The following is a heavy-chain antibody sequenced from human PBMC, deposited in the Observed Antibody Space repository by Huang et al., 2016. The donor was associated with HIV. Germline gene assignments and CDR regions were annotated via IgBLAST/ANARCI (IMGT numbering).Heavy chain of an antibody. D-gene: IGHD3-22*01. J-gene: IGHJ4*02. CDR2: VSNSASSR. V-gene: IGHV3-23*01. CDR3: AKDLVTYDSSGSV. Sequence: EVHLLESGGGLVQPGGSLRLSCAASGLSFSSSAMSWVRPAPGRGMEWVSTVSNSASSRHYSDSVRGRFTISRDNSKDTLYLQMNSLRAEDTALYYCAKDLVTYDSSGSVWGQGTLVTVSS. CDR1: GLSFSSSA.